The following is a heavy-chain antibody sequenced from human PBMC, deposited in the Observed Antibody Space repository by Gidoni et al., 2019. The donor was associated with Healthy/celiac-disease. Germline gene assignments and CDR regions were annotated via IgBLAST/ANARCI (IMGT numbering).Heavy chain of an antibody. CDR2: IYYGGST. V-gene: IGHV4-39*01. CDR3: ARTSSGSYFGY. J-gene: IGHJ4*02. D-gene: IGHD1-26*01. Sequence: QLQLQESGPGLVKPSETLSLTCTVSGGSISSSSYYWGWIRQPPGKGLEWIGSIYYGGSTYYNPSLKSRVTISVDTSKNQFSLKLSSVTAADTAVYYCARTSSGSYFGYWGQGTLVTVSS. CDR1: GGSISSSSYY.